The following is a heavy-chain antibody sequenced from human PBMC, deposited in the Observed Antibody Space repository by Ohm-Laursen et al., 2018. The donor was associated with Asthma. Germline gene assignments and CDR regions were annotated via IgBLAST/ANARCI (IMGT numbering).Heavy chain of an antibody. CDR3: ARVITMVRGVYYYGMDV. CDR2: IYYSGST. V-gene: IGHV4-59*01. CDR1: GGSISSYY. Sequence: TLSLTCTVSGGSISSYYWSWIRQPPGKGLEWIGYIYYSGSTTYNPSLKSRVTISVDTSKDQFSLKLSSVTAADTAVYYCARVITMVRGVYYYGMDVWGQGTTVTVSS. D-gene: IGHD3-10*01. J-gene: IGHJ6*02.